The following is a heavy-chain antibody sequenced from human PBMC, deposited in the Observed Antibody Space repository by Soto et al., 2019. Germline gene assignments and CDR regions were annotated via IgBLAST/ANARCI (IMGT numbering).Heavy chain of an antibody. V-gene: IGHV1-18*01. CDR2: ISAYNGNT. J-gene: IGHJ3*02. CDR1: GYTFTSYG. Sequence: GASVKVSCKASGYTFTSYGISWVRQAPGQGLEWMGWISAYNGNTNYAQKLQGRVTMTTDTSTSTAYMELRSLRSDDTAVYYCARDLVGYSGYADAFDIWGQGTMVTVSS. CDR3: ARDLVGYSGYADAFDI. D-gene: IGHD5-12*01.